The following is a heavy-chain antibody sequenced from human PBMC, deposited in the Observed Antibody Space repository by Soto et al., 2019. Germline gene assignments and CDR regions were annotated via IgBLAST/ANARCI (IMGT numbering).Heavy chain of an antibody. CDR1: GFTLSNYV. CDR2: ISHSGGST. V-gene: IGHV3-23*01. CDR3: AKGLDSGSYKDFDY. Sequence: GGSLRLSCAASGFTLSNYVMTWVRQAPGKGLEWVSSISHSGGSTYYADSVKARFTISRDISKNTLYLQMNGLRADDTAVYFCAKGLDSGSYKDFDYWGQGTLVTVYS. J-gene: IGHJ4*02. D-gene: IGHD1-26*01.